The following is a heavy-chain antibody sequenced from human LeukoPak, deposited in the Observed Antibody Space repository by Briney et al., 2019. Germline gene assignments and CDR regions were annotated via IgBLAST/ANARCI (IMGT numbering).Heavy chain of an antibody. J-gene: IGHJ4*02. CDR2: IIPIFGTA. D-gene: IGHD5-18*01. CDR1: GGTFSSYA. V-gene: IGHV1-69*05. Sequence: SVKVSCKASGGTFSSYAISWVRQAPGQGLEWMRGIIPIFGTANYAQKLQGRVTMTTDTSTSTAYMELRSLRSDDTAVYYCARDRRRGYSYGYDDYWGQGTLVTVSS. CDR3: ARDRRRGYSYGYDDY.